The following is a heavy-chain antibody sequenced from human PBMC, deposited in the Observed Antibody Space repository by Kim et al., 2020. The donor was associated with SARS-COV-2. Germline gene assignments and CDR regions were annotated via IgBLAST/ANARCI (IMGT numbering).Heavy chain of an antibody. J-gene: IGHJ4*02. CDR1: GFTFSSYA. V-gene: IGHV3-30-3*01. Sequence: WGSLRLSCAASGFTFSSYAMHWVRQAPGKGLEWVAVISYDGSNKYYADSVKGRFTISRDNSKNTLYLQMNSLRAEDTAVYYCARGGGSYLKFDYWGQGTLVTVSS. CDR2: ISYDGSNK. CDR3: ARGGGSYLKFDY. D-gene: IGHD1-26*01.